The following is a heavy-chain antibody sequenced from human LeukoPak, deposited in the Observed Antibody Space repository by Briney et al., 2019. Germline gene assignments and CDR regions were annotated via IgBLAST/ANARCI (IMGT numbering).Heavy chain of an antibody. J-gene: IGHJ4*02. CDR2: IRSKANSYAT. V-gene: IGHV3-73*01. CDR1: GFTFSGSA. CDR3: TRTLAGWDIDY. D-gene: IGHD1-26*01. Sequence: GGSLRLSCAASGFTFSGSAMHWVRQASGKGLEWVGRIRSKANSYATAYAASVKGRFTISRDDSKNTAYLQMNGLKTEYTAVYYCTRTLAGWDIDYWGQGTLVTVSS.